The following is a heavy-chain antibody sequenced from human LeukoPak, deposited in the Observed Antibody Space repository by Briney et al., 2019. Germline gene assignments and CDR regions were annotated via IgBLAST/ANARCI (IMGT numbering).Heavy chain of an antibody. CDR3: ARGPGSYM. V-gene: IGHV3-66*01. Sequence: PGGSLRLSCAASGFXVXXTYMXWXXXAPGXGLEWVSVIYSGGGKSYADSVKGRFTISRDNSNNTLYLQMNSLRAEDTAVYYCARGPGSYMWGQGTMVTVSS. J-gene: IGHJ3*02. CDR2: IYSGGGK. CDR1: GFXVXXTY. D-gene: IGHD1-26*01.